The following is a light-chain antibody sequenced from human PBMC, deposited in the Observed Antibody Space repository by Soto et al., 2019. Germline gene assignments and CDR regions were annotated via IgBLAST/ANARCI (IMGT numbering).Light chain of an antibody. J-gene: IGKJ5*01. CDR2: DTS. Sequence: EIALTQSPATLSLSPGERVTLSCRASQSVDSYLAWYQQRPGQAPRLLIYDTSTRPTGIPARFSGSGSGTDFTLTISRLEPEDFAVYYCQHRKNWHITFGQGTRLAFK. V-gene: IGKV3-11*01. CDR1: QSVDSY. CDR3: QHRKNWHIT.